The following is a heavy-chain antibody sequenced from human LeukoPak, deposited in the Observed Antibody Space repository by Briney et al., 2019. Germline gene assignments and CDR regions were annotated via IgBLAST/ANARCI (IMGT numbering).Heavy chain of an antibody. D-gene: IGHD5-12*01. Sequence: GGSLRLSCAASGFTFSSYAMSWVRQAPGKGLEWVSTISGSGGSGSTYYADSVKGRFTISRDNSKNTLYLQMNSLRAEDTAVYYCARGPSGYHNTGGQGTLVTVSS. V-gene: IGHV3-23*01. CDR2: ISGSGGSGST. J-gene: IGHJ4*02. CDR1: GFTFSSYA. CDR3: ARGPSGYHNT.